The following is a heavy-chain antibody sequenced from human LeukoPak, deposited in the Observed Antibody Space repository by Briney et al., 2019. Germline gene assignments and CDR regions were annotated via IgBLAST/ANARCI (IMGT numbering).Heavy chain of an antibody. J-gene: IGHJ4*02. CDR3: AKDIDGYDYDSSGSDY. Sequence: GRSLRLSCAASGFTFDDYAMHWVRQAPGKGLEWVSGISWNSGSIGYADSVKGRFTISRDNAKNSLYLQMYSLRAEDTALYYCAKDIDGYDYDSSGSDYWGQGTLVTVSS. D-gene: IGHD3-22*01. CDR2: ISWNSGSI. V-gene: IGHV3-9*01. CDR1: GFTFDDYA.